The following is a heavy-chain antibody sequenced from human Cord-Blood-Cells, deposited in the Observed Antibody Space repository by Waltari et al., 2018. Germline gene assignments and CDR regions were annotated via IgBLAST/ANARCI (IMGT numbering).Heavy chain of an antibody. CDR1: GSPCTSYA. Sequence: EVQLLESGGGLVRPGGSLRLSCAASGSPCTSYAMNWVRQPPGKGLEWGSYISSSGSTIYYADSVKGRFTIARDNAKNSLYLQMNSLRAEDTAVYYCARPGSYHAFDIWGQGTMVTVSS. CDR3: ARPGSYHAFDI. D-gene: IGHD3-16*02. CDR2: ISSSGSTI. V-gene: IGHV3-48*03. J-gene: IGHJ3*02.